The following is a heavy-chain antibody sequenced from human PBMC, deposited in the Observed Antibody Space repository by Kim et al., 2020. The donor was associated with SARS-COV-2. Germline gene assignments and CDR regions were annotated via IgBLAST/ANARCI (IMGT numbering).Heavy chain of an antibody. V-gene: IGHV3-49*03. CDR2: IRSKAYGGTT. Sequence: GGSLRLSCTASGFTFGDYAMSWFRQAPGKGLEWVGFIRSKAYGGTTEYAASVKGRFTISRDDSKSIAYLQMNSLKTEDTAVYYCTRSAYYDFWSGYLSKIRHQGDYYGMEVWGQGTTVTVSS. J-gene: IGHJ6*02. CDR1: GFTFGDYA. CDR3: TRSAYYDFWSGYLSKIRHQGDYYGMEV. D-gene: IGHD3-3*01.